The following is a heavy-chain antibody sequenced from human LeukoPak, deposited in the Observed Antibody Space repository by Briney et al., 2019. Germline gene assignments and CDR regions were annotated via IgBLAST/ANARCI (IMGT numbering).Heavy chain of an antibody. CDR2: VSAYNGNT. CDR1: GYTSTSYG. V-gene: IGHV1-18*01. Sequence: ASVKVSCKASGYTSTSYGISWVRQAPGQGLEWMGWVSAYNGNTNYAQKLQDRVTMTTETSTSTAYMELRSLRSDDTAVYYCASNMRWLDAFDIWDQATMVTVSS. CDR3: ASNMRWLDAFDI. D-gene: IGHD5-24*01. J-gene: IGHJ3*02.